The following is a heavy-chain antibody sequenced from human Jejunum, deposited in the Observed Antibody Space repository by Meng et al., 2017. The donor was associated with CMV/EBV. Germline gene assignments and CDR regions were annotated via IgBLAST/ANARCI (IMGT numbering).Heavy chain of an antibody. D-gene: IGHD6-19*01. CDR1: DIVSSNSAA. V-gene: IGHV6-1*01. CDR3: ARADSGGRSFDY. J-gene: IGHJ4*02. CDR2: TYCRSKWYN. Sequence: DIVSSNSAAWNWIKQSPSRGLEWLGRTYCRSKWYNNYSVSVKSRVTINSDTSKNQFSLQLNSLTPEDTAVYYCARADSGGRSFDYWGQGTLVTVSS.